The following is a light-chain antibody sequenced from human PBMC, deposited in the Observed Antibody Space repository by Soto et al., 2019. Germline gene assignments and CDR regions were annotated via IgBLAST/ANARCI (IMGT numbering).Light chain of an antibody. Sequence: DIQMTQSPSSLSASVGDRVTITCQASQDISNYLSWYQQKLGKAPKLLIYNASILKTGVPSRFSGTGSGTDFTFTISSLQPEDIATYYCQQHDTLPITFGQGTRLDIK. J-gene: IGKJ5*01. CDR3: QQHDTLPIT. V-gene: IGKV1-33*01. CDR1: QDISNY. CDR2: NAS.